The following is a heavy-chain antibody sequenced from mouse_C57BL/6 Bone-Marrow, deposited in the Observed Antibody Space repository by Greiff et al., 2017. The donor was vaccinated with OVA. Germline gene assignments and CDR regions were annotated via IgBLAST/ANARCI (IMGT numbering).Heavy chain of an antibody. J-gene: IGHJ3*01. D-gene: IGHD3-1*01. Sequence: QVQLQQSGPGLVQPSQSLSITCTVSGFSLTSYGVHWVRQPPGKGLEWLGVIWSGGSTDYNAAFISRLSISKDNSKSQVFFKINSLKADDTAIYYWSKNSPPPRGGFAYWGQGTLVTVSA. CDR1: GFSLTSYG. CDR3: SKNSPPPRGGFAY. CDR2: IWSGGST. V-gene: IGHV2-4*01.